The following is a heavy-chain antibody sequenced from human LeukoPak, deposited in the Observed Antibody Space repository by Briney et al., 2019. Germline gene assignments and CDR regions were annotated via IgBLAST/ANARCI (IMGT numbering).Heavy chain of an antibody. J-gene: IGHJ4*02. CDR2: IKEDGSTK. V-gene: IGHV3-7*01. CDR3: AKDGQSFEF. Sequence: GGSLRFSCTTSGFTFSRSWMTWVRQAPGKGLEWVADIKEDGSTKYYADSMKGRLTISRDNAKNSLYLQMNSLTAEDTAVYYCAKDGQSFEFWGQGTLVTVSS. CDR1: GFTFSRSW.